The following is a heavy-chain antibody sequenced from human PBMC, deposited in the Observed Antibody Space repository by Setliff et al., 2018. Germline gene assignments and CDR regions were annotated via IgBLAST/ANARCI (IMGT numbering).Heavy chain of an antibody. J-gene: IGHJ4*02. V-gene: IGHV1-2*02. CDR2: INPNSGGT. CDR3: ATEMGLKHLDY. CDR1: GYTFTGYY. Sequence: ASVKVSCKASGYTFTGYYIHWVRQAPGQGLEWMGYINPNSGGTSSAQNFQGRVTITRDTSIDTAFMELSRLTSDDTAMYYCATEMGLKHLDYWGQGTRVTVSS. D-gene: IGHD1-26*01.